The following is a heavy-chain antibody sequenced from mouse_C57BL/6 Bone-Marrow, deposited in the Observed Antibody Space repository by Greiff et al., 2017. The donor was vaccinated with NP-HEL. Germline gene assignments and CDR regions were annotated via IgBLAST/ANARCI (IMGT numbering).Heavy chain of an antibody. D-gene: IGHD1-1*01. V-gene: IGHV1-64*01. CDR1: GYTFTSYW. CDR2: IHPNSGST. J-gene: IGHJ1*03. Sequence: QVHVKQPGAELVKPGASVKLSCKASGYTFTSYWMHWVKQRPGQGLEWIGMIHPNSGSTNYNEKFKSKATLTVDKSSSTAYMQLSSLTSEDSAVYYCAKPHYYGSSWYFDVWGTGTTVTVSS. CDR3: AKPHYYGSSWYFDV.